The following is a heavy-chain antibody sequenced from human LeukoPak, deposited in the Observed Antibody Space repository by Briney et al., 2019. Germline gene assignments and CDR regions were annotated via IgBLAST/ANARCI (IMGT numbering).Heavy chain of an antibody. Sequence: PSETLSLTCTVSGGSISSSSYYWGWIRQPPGKALEWMGSIYYSGSTYYNPSLKSRVTISVDTSKIQFSLKLSSVTAADTAVYYCARHFGWQQLVSHFDYWGQGTLVTVSS. CDR1: GGSISSSSYY. CDR2: IYYSGST. J-gene: IGHJ4*02. D-gene: IGHD6-13*01. CDR3: ARHFGWQQLVSHFDY. V-gene: IGHV4-39*01.